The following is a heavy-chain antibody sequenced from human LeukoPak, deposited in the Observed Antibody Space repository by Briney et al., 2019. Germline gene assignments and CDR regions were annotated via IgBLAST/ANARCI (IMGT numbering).Heavy chain of an antibody. CDR3: ARGGRKYYYDSSGYYFDY. D-gene: IGHD3-22*01. V-gene: IGHV4-59*01. Sequence: KTGGSLRLSCAASRFTFSSSAMSWVRQPPGKGLEWIGYIYYSGSTNYNPSLKSRVTISVETSKNQFSLKLSSVTAADTAVYYCARGGRKYYYDSSGYYFDYWGQGTLVTVSS. CDR2: IYYSGST. CDR1: RFTFSSSA. J-gene: IGHJ4*02.